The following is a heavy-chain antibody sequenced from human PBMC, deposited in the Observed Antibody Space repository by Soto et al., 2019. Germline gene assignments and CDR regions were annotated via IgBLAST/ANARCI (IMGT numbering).Heavy chain of an antibody. CDR1: GFAFNNYA. J-gene: IGHJ4*02. CDR2: ISGSGDRT. Sequence: EVQLLESGGGLVQPGGSLRLSCAASGFAFNNYAMNWVRQAPGKGLEWVSGISGSGDRTYYADSVKGRFTISRDNSKNTLYLQMYSLRVGDTAIYYCAKGGNSWSYFAQWGKGPLVTVSS. D-gene: IGHD6-13*01. CDR3: AKGGNSWSYFAQ. V-gene: IGHV3-23*01.